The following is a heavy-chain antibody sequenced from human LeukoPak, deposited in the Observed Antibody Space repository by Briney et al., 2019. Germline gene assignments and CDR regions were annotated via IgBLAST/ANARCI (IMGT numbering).Heavy chain of an antibody. Sequence: SVKVSCKASGGTFSSYAISWVRQAPGQGLEWMGGIIPIFGTANYAQKFQGRVTITTDESTSTAYMELSSLRSEDTAVYYCAIGLSVTNTYYYYYYMDVWGKGTTVTVSS. D-gene: IGHD3/OR15-3a*01. CDR3: AIGLSVTNTYYYYYYMDV. V-gene: IGHV1-69*05. CDR1: GGTFSSYA. CDR2: IIPIFGTA. J-gene: IGHJ6*03.